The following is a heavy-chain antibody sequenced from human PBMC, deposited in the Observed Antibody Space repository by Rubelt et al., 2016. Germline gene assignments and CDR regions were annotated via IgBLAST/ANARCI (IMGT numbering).Heavy chain of an antibody. CDR3: ARSKDTAMVTDADWYFDL. V-gene: IGHV1-3*01. CDR1: GYTFTSYA. J-gene: IGHJ2*01. CDR2: SNAGTGNT. Sequence: QVQLVQSGAEVKKPGASVKVSCKASGYTFTSYAMHWVRQAPGQRLEWMGWSNAGTGNTQYSQTFQGRVTITRDTSARTAYMELSSLRSEDTAVYYCARSKDTAMVTDADWYFDLWGRGTLVTVSS. D-gene: IGHD5-18*01.